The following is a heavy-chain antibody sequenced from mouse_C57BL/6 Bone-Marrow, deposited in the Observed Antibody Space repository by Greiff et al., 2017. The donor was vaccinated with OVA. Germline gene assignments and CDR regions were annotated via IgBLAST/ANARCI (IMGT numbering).Heavy chain of an antibody. J-gene: IGHJ4*01. Sequence: VQLQQSGAELARPGASVKLSCKASGYTFTSYGISWVQQRTGQGLEWIGEIYPRSGNTYYNEKFKGKATLTADKSSSTAYMGLRSLTSEDSAVYFCAREVYYGSSYGYYAMDYWGQGTSVTVSS. V-gene: IGHV1-81*01. CDR2: IYPRSGNT. D-gene: IGHD1-1*01. CDR1: GYTFTSYG. CDR3: AREVYYGSSYGYYAMDY.